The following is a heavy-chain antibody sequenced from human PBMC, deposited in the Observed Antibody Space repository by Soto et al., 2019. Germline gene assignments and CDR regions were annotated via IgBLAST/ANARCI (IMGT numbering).Heavy chain of an antibody. J-gene: IGHJ4*02. D-gene: IGHD6-13*01. Sequence: QVQLVQSGGEVKKPGASVNISCKATGYTFISSSITWVRQAPGQGLEWMGWISTYNGNTKYAQSLQGRVTLTRDTSTNTAFMEIRGLRSDDTAIYYCAREGAHSTGWYDYFDQWGQGTLVAVSS. CDR1: GYTFISSS. CDR3: AREGAHSTGWYDYFDQ. CDR2: ISTYNGNT. V-gene: IGHV1-18*04.